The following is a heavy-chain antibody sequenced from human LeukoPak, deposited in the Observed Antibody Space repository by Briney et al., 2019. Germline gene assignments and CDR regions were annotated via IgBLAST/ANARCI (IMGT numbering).Heavy chain of an antibody. CDR2: VSFDGSNK. CDR1: GFTFSRFG. Sequence: GGSLRLSCAASGFTFSRFGMHWVRQAPGKGLEWVAVVSFDGSNKHYADSVKGRFTISRDNSENTLSLQMNSLRADDTAVYYCAKDMGYYYGSGTYPPENDFWGRGTLVTVSS. CDR3: AKDMGYYYGSGTYPPENDF. J-gene: IGHJ4*02. V-gene: IGHV3-30*18. D-gene: IGHD3-10*01.